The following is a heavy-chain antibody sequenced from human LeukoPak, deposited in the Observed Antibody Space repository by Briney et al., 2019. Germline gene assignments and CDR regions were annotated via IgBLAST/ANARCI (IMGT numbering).Heavy chain of an antibody. CDR2: IYSGGST. CDR1: XY. J-gene: IGHJ3*02. CDR3: ARVDTAMVRAFDI. D-gene: IGHD5-18*01. Sequence: XYMSWXRQXPXXXXEXFSVIYSGGSTYYADSVKGRFTISRDNSKNTLYLQMNSLRAEDTAVYYCARVDTAMVRAFDIWGQGTMVTVSS. V-gene: IGHV3-53*01.